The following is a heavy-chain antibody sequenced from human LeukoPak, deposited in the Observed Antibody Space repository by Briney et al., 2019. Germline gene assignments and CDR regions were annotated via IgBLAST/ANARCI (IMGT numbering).Heavy chain of an antibody. CDR3: VPFGELSPPFDY. V-gene: IGHV1-2*02. J-gene: IGHJ4*02. Sequence: GASVKVSCKASGYTFTGYYMHWVRQAPGQGREWMGWINPNSGGTNYAQKFQGRVTMTRDTSISTAYMELSRLRSDDTAVYYCVPFGELSPPFDYWGQGTLVTVSS. D-gene: IGHD3-10*01. CDR1: GYTFTGYY. CDR2: INPNSGGT.